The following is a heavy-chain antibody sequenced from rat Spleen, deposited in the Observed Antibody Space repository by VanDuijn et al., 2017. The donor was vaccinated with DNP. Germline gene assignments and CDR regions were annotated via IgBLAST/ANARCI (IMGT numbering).Heavy chain of an antibody. V-gene: IGHV5-31*01. CDR2: ITNTGGSI. D-gene: IGHD5-1*01. CDR3: AKVGSPGYFDY. CDR1: GFTFNNYW. Sequence: EVQLVESGGGLVQPGRSLKLSCVASGFTFNNYWMSWFRQAPGKGLEWVASITNTGGSIYYPDSVKGRFTISRDNAQNTLYLQMNSLRSEDTATYYCAKVGSPGYFDYWGQGVMVTLSS. J-gene: IGHJ2*01.